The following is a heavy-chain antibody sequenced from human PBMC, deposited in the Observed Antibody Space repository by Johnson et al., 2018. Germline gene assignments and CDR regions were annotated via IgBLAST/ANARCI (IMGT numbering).Heavy chain of an antibody. D-gene: IGHD3-10*01. CDR2: ISGSGGNT. CDR1: GVGFNNYG. J-gene: IGHJ4*02. Sequence: AAAGVGFNNYGMSWFRQVPGKGLDWVSAISGSGGNTYYADSVRGRFTISRDNAKDSLYLQMNSLRDEDTAVYYCTRYYSGSGTLDYFDYWGQGTLVTVSS. CDR3: TRYYSGSGTLDYFDY. V-gene: IGHV3-23*01.